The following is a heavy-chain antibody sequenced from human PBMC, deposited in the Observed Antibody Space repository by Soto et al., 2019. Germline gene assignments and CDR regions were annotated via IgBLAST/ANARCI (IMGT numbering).Heavy chain of an antibody. D-gene: IGHD3-10*01. CDR2: ISAYNGNT. CDR1: GYAFTSYG. V-gene: IGHV1-18*04. J-gene: IGHJ3*02. CDR3: ASAPIGKGTGVTRYAFDI. Sequence: QVQLVQSGAEVKKPGASVKVSCKASGYAFTSYGISWVRQAPGQGLEWMGWISAYNGNTNYAQKLQGSVTMTTDTATSTAYMERRSLRSDDTAVYYCASAPIGKGTGVTRYAFDIWGQGTMVTVSS.